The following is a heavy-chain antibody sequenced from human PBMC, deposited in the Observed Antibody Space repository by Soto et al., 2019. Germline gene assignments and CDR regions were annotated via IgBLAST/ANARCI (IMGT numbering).Heavy chain of an antibody. CDR1: GYTFTSYD. CDR2: MNPNSGNT. CDR3: ARRGSGSDYFYYGLDV. J-gene: IGHJ6*02. D-gene: IGHD3-22*01. Sequence: QVQLVQSGAEVKKPGASVKVSCKASGYTFTSYDINWVRQATGQGLEWMGWMNPNSGNTVYAQKFQGRVTMTRNTSISTAYMELSSLRSEDTAVYYCARRGSGSDYFYYGLDVWGQGTTVTVSS. V-gene: IGHV1-8*01.